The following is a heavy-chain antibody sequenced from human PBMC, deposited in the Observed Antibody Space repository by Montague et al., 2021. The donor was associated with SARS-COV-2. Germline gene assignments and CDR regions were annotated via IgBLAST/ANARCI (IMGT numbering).Heavy chain of an antibody. CDR1: GGSISSSY. J-gene: IGHJ4*02. D-gene: IGHD3-10*01. Sequence: SETLSLTCTVAGGSISSSYWTWIRQPPGKGLEWIGYIYYSGSTSYNPSRKSRVTMSVDTSKNQFSLKLSSVTTADTAVYYCARSSGSYSTFDFWGQGTLVTVSS. V-gene: IGHV4-59*08. CDR2: IYYSGST. CDR3: ARSSGSYSTFDF.